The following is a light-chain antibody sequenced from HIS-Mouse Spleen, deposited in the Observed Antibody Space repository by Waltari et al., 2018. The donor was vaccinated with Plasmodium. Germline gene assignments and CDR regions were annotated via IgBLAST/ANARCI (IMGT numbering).Light chain of an antibody. CDR1: ALPEQY. CDR3: QSADSSGTPNWV. Sequence: SYELTQPPSVSVSPGQTARITCSGDALPEQYAYWYQQKPGQAPVLVIYKDSERPSGIPSRFSGSSSGTTVTLTISGVQAEDEADYYCQSADSSGTPNWVFGGGTKLTVL. CDR2: KDS. J-gene: IGLJ3*02. V-gene: IGLV3-25*03.